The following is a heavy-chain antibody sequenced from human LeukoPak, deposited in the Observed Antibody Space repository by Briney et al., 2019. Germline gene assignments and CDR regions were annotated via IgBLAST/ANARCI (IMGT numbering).Heavy chain of an antibody. CDR2: IIPIFGTA. D-gene: IGHD5-24*01. CDR1: GGTFSSYA. CDR3: ARGGDGYNSFYFDY. J-gene: IGHJ4*02. V-gene: IGHV1-69*05. Sequence: ASVKVSCKASGGTFSSYAISWVRQAPGQGLEWMGGIIPIFGTANYAKKFQGRVTITTDESTSPAYMELSSLRSADTAVYYCARGGDGYNSFYFDYWGQGTLVTVSS.